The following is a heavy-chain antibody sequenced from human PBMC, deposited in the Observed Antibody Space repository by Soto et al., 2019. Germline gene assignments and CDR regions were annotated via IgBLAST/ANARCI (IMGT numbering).Heavy chain of an antibody. CDR2: IYYRGST. CDR3: ARRSSIAAPGHNWFDP. J-gene: IGHJ5*01. CDR1: GGSISSYD. V-gene: IGHV4-59*01. D-gene: IGHD6-6*01. Sequence: SGTLSLTCTVSGGSISSYDWSWIRQPPGKGREWIGYIYYRGSTNYNPSLKSRVTISVDTSKNQFSLKLSSVTAADTAVYYCARRSSIAAPGHNWFDPWGQGTLVTVSS.